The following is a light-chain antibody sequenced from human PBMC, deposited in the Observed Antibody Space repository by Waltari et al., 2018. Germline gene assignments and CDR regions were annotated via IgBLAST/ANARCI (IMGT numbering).Light chain of an antibody. Sequence: EIVLTQSPGTLSLSPGERATLSCRASPSISSYLVWYQQKPGKAPRLPIYDASSRATGMPARFSGGGSGTDFTLTISSLEPEDFAVYYCQNYRKLPATFGQGTKVEIK. CDR1: PSISSY. J-gene: IGKJ1*01. CDR2: DAS. CDR3: QNYRKLPAT. V-gene: IGKV3-11*01.